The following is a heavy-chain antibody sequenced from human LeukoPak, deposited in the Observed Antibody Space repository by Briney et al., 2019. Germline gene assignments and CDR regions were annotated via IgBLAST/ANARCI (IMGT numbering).Heavy chain of an antibody. CDR3: ARLDHDLWVHP. Sequence: SGTLSLTCAVSGGSISSSNWWSWVRQPPGKGLEWIGYIYYSGSTYYNPSLKSRVTISVDTSKNQFSLKLSSVTAADTAVYYCARLDHDLWVHPWGQGTLVTVSS. CDR1: GGSISSSNW. D-gene: IGHD1-1*01. CDR2: IYYSGST. V-gene: IGHV4-4*02. J-gene: IGHJ5*02.